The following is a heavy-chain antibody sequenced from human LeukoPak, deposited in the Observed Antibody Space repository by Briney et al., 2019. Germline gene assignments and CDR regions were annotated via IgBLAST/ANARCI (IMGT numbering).Heavy chain of an antibody. CDR2: ISGNGDTI. V-gene: IGHV3-48*03. J-gene: IGHJ4*02. D-gene: IGHD3-16*01. Sequence: GGSLILSCAASGFTFSSYEMNWVRQAPGKGLEWVSYISGNGDTIYYADSVKGRFTIARDNAEKSLYLQMNSLRVEDTALYYCSSAYGGLLDYWGQGTRVSVSS. CDR3: SSAYGGLLDY. CDR1: GFTFSSYE.